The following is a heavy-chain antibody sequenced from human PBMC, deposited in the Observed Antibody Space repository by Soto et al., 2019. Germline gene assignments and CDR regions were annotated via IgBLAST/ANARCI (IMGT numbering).Heavy chain of an antibody. V-gene: IGHV3-21*01. J-gene: IGHJ5*02. D-gene: IGHD5-12*01. CDR2: ISGSGSYI. CDR3: ARDRDWGYVDIVATIGRFDP. Sequence: EVQLVESGGGLVKPGGSLRLSCAASGFTFTSYSMNWVRQAPGKGLEWVSCISGSGSYIYYADSVKGRFTISRDNAKNSLYLQMNSLRAEDTAVYYCARDRDWGYVDIVATIGRFDPWGQGTLVTVSS. CDR1: GFTFTSYS.